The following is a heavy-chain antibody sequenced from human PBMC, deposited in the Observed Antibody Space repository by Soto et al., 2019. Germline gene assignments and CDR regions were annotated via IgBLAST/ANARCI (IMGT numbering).Heavy chain of an antibody. V-gene: IGHV3-21*01. CDR3: AKDMIYAGYYYYMDV. CDR2: INYKSHI. Sequence: EVQLVESGGGLVKPGGSLRLSCAASGFTFSSYSMNWVRQAPGKGLEWVSSINYKSHIDYADSVKGRFTITRDNAKNSLYQQKNSLRAEDTAVYFCAKDMIYAGYYYYMDVWGIGTRVTVSS. CDR1: GFTFSSYS. D-gene: IGHD3-16*01. J-gene: IGHJ6*03.